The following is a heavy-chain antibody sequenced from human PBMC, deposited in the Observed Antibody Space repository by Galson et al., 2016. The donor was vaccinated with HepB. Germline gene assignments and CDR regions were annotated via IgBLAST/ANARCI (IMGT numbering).Heavy chain of an antibody. Sequence: SLRLSCAASGFSLGNYWMNWARQAPGKGLEWLANIKKDGSEINYVDSVKGRFTISRDNAKNSLFLQMNTLRIDDTAVCYCTREFDLWGRGTQVTVSS. CDR2: IKKDGSEI. CDR1: GFSLGNYW. J-gene: IGHJ2*01. V-gene: IGHV3-7*04. CDR3: TREFDL.